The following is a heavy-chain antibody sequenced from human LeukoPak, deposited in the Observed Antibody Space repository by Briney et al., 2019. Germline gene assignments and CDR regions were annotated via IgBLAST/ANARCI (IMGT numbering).Heavy chain of an antibody. CDR2: ISSSGSTI. J-gene: IGHJ4*02. V-gene: IGHV3-48*03. Sequence: GGSLRLSCAASGFTFSSYEMNWVRQAPGKGLEWVSYISSSGSTIYYADSVKGRFTISRDNAKNSLYLQMNSLRAEDTAVYYCAKDPRQFSPYYFDYWGQGTLVTVSS. CDR1: GFTFSSYE. D-gene: IGHD5-24*01. CDR3: AKDPRQFSPYYFDY.